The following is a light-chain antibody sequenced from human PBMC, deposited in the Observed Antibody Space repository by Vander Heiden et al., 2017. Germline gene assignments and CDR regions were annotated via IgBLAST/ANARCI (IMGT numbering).Light chain of an antibody. CDR3: MQGTHWPHT. Sequence: DVVMTQSPLSLPVTLGQPASLSCRSSQGLVNSDGTTDLNWFQPRPGHSPRRLIYKVSNRDSGVPDRFSGSGSGTDFTLKISRVEAEDVGMYYCMQGTHWPHTFGQGTKLEIK. V-gene: IGKV2-30*01. J-gene: IGKJ2*01. CDR2: KVS. CDR1: QGLVNSDGTTD.